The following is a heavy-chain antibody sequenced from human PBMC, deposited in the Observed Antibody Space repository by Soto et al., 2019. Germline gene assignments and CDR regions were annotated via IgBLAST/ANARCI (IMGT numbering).Heavy chain of an antibody. J-gene: IGHJ6*03. CDR1: GFSFDEYA. D-gene: IGHD2-2*01. Sequence: EVQLVESGGGLVQPGRSLRLSCAASGFSFDEYAMHWVRQAPGKGLEWVSGISWNSGTMGYGDSVKGRFTISRDNAKNSLYLQMNSLGAEDTALYYCAKGFCSSTRCRTYSYMDVWGKGTTVTVSS. CDR2: ISWNSGTM. CDR3: AKGFCSSTRCRTYSYMDV. V-gene: IGHV3-9*01.